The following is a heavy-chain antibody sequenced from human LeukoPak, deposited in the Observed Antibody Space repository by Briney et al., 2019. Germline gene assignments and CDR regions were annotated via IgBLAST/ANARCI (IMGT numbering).Heavy chain of an antibody. CDR3: ARESGIVGANPSGY. V-gene: IGHV4-4*02. CDR2: IYHSGST. Sequence: SETLSLTCAVSGGSISSSNWWSWVRQPPGKGLEWIGSIYHSGSTYYNPSLKSRVTISVDTSKNQFSLKLSSVTAADTAVYYCARESGIVGANPSGYWGQGTLVTVSS. CDR1: GGSISSSNW. J-gene: IGHJ4*02. D-gene: IGHD1-26*01.